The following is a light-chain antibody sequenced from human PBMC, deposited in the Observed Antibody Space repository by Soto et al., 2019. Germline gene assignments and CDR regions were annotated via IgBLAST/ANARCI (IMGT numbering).Light chain of an antibody. V-gene: IGLV2-14*01. CDR2: EVS. J-gene: IGLJ3*02. Sequence: QSALTQPASVSGSPGQSITISCTGSSSDIGGDDFVSWYQQHPGKAPKILIYEVSNRPSGVSNRFSGSKSGYTASLTISGLQAEDEADYYCSSYPRYYTWVFGGGTKLTVL. CDR1: SSDIGGDDF. CDR3: SSYPRYYTWV.